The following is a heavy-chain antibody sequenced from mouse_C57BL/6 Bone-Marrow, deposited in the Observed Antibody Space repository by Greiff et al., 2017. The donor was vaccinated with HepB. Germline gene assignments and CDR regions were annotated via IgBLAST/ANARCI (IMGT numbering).Heavy chain of an antibody. CDR2: IHPNSGST. Sequence: QVHVKQPGAELVKPGASVKLSCKASGYTFTSYWMHWVKQRPGQGLEWIGMIHPNSGSTNYNEKFKSKATLTVDKSSSTAYMQLSSLTSEDSAVYYCARSYYYYAMDYWGQGTSVTVSS. V-gene: IGHV1-64*01. CDR3: ARSYYYYAMDY. CDR1: GYTFTSYW. J-gene: IGHJ4*01.